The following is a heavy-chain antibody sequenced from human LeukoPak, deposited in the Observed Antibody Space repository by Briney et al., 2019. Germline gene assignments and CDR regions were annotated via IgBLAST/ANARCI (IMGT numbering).Heavy chain of an antibody. D-gene: IGHD6-13*01. CDR2: INHSGST. CDR3: ARDVILYSSSWYYFDY. V-gene: IGHV4-34*01. J-gene: IGHJ4*02. CDR1: GGSFSGYY. Sequence: SETLSLTRAVYGGSFSGYYWSWIRQPPGKGLEWIGEINHSGSTNYNPSLKSRVTISVDTSKNQFSLKLSSVTAADTAVYYCARDVILYSSSWYYFDYWGQGTLVTVSS.